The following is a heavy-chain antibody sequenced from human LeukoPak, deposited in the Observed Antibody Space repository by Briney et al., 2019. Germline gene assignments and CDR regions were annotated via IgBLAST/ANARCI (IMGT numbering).Heavy chain of an antibody. CDR3: ARAIGMTTLWFDP. V-gene: IGHV3-48*01. CDR1: GFTFGSYS. Sequence: PGGSLRLSCAASGFTFGSYSMNWVRQAPGKGLEWVSYISSSSSTIYYADSVKGRFTISRDNAKNSLYLQMNSPRAEDTAVYYCARAIGMTTLWFDPWGQGTLVTVSS. J-gene: IGHJ5*02. D-gene: IGHD4-11*01. CDR2: ISSSSSTI.